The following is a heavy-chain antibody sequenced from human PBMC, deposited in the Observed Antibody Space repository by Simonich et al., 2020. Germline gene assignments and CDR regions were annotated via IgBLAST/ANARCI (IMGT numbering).Heavy chain of an antibody. CDR1: GYSISSGYY. V-gene: IGHV4-38-2*01. J-gene: IGHJ6*02. Sequence: QVQLQESGPGLVKPSETLSLTCAVSGYSISSGYYWGWIRQPPGKGLEWIGSIYHRGSTYYNPSLKSPVTISVDTSKNQFSLKLSSVTAADTAVYYCARVGYSNYYYYGMDVWGQGTTVTVSS. CDR2: IYHRGST. D-gene: IGHD6-13*01. CDR3: ARVGYSNYYYYGMDV.